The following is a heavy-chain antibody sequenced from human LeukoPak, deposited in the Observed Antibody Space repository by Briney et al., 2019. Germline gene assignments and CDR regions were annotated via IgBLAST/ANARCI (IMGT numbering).Heavy chain of an antibody. CDR3: ARVGVGATTHHLDY. D-gene: IGHD1-26*01. CDR1: GGSISSSSYY. CDR2: IYYSGST. Sequence: SETLSLTCTVSGGSISSSSYYWGWIRQPPGKGLEWIGSIYYSGSTYYNPSLKSRVTISVDTSKNQFSLKLSSVTAADTAVYYCARVGVGATTHHLDYWGQGTLVTVSS. J-gene: IGHJ4*02. V-gene: IGHV4-39*07.